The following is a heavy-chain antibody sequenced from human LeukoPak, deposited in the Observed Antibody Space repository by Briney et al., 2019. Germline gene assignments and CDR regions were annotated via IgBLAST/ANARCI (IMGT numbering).Heavy chain of an antibody. V-gene: IGHV4-30-4*01. D-gene: IGHD2-15*01. CDR3: ARYIVVVVAATPNAFDI. J-gene: IGHJ3*02. CDR1: GGSISSGDYY. CDR2: IYYSGST. Sequence: PQTLSLTCTVSGGSISSGDYYWSWIRQPPGKGLEWIGYIYYSGSTYYNPSLKCRVTISVDTSKNQFSLKLSSVTAADTAVYYCARYIVVVVAATPNAFDIWGQGTMVTVSS.